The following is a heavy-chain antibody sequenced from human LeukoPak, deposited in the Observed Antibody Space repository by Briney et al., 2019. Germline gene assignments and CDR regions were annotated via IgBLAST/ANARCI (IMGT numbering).Heavy chain of an antibody. CDR1: GFTFSNAW. J-gene: IGHJ6*02. Sequence: GGSLRLYCAASGFTFSNAWMSWVRQAPGKGLEWVARIKSKTDGGTTDYAAPVKGRFTISRDDSKNTLYLQMNSLKTEDTAVYYCTTDRGGLESLSVMDVWGQGTTVTVSS. CDR3: TTDRGGLESLSVMDV. V-gene: IGHV3-15*01. D-gene: IGHD3-3*01. CDR2: IKSKTDGGTT.